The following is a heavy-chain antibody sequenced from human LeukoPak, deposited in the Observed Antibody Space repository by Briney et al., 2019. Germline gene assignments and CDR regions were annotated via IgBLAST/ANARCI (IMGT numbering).Heavy chain of an antibody. J-gene: IGHJ6*03. Sequence: SETLSLTCTVSGGSISNKYWSWIRQPPGKGLEWIGYIYYSGKTNYNPSLKSRVTILVDTSKNQVSLKLSSVTAADTAVYFCARDWGVGGRPGYMDVWGKGTTVTVSS. CDR2: IYYSGKT. CDR3: ARDWGVGGRPGYMDV. D-gene: IGHD6-6*01. V-gene: IGHV4-59*01. CDR1: GGSISNKY.